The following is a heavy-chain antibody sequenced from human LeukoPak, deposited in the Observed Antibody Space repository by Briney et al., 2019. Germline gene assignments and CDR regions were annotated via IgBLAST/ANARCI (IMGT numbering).Heavy chain of an antibody. V-gene: IGHV4-4*07. CDR2: ISTSGST. CDR1: GGSNSSYY. Sequence: PSETLPLTYTVSGGSNSSYYWSWIRQPAGKGREWIGRISTSGSTNYNPSLKSRVTMSVDTSKNQFSLKLSSVTAADTAVYYCARDPVVGPFDLWGRGTLVTVSS. D-gene: IGHD2-2*01. J-gene: IGHJ2*01. CDR3: ARDPVVGPFDL.